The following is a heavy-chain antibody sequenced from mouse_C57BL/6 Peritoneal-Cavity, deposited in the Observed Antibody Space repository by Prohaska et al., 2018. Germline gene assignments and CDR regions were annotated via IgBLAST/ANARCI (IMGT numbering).Heavy chain of an antibody. CDR3: ASYYGSSHFDY. D-gene: IGHD1-1*01. CDR1: GYTFTDYY. V-gene: IGHV1-19*01. CDR2: INPYNGGT. J-gene: IGHJ2*01. Sequence: EVQLQQSGPELVKPGASVKMSCKASGYTFTDYYMNWVQQSHGKSLEWIGVINPYNGGTSYNQKFKGKATLTVDKSSSTAYMELNSLTSEDYAVYYCASYYGSSHFDYWGQGTTLTVSS.